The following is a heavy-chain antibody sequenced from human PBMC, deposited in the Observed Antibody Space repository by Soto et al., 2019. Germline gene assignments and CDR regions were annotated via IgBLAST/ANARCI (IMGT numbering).Heavy chain of an antibody. CDR1: GGSLTGYY. J-gene: IGHJ6*02. Sequence: SETLSLTCAVNGGSLTGYYWSWIRQPPGKGLEWIGEIKDGGVTNYSPSLKSRVTMSADTSKNQFSLKLNSVTAADTAVYYCARDQYYDILTGYYFARYYYGMDVWGQGTTVTVSS. CDR2: IKDGGVT. CDR3: ARDQYYDILTGYYFARYYYGMDV. D-gene: IGHD3-9*01. V-gene: IGHV4-34*01.